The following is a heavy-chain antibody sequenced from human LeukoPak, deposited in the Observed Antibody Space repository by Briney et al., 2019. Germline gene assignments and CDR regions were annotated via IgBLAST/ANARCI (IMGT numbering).Heavy chain of an antibody. V-gene: IGHV5-51*01. CDR3: ARLSRSRKRGSTSGVEY. J-gene: IGHJ4*02. CDR1: GYSFSNYW. Sequence: GESLKISCKGSGYSFSNYWIAWVRQMPGKGLEWMGIIFPGDSETSYSPSFRGQVIISADRSINTAYLQWNSLKASDTAMYYCARLSRSRKRGSTSGVEYWGQGTLVSVSS. CDR2: IFPGDSET. D-gene: IGHD3-10*01.